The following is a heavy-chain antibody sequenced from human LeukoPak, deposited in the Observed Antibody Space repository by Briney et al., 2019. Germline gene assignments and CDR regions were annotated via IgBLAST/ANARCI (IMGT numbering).Heavy chain of an antibody. CDR2: INHSGST. CDR1: GGSFSGYY. V-gene: IGHV4-34*01. D-gene: IGHD2-8*01. CDR3: ASFLIPNVPMGWFDP. Sequence: SETLSLTCAVYGGSFSGYYWSWIRQPPGKGLEWIGEINHSGSTNYNPSLKSRVTISVDTSKNQFSLKLSSVTAADTAVYYCASFLIPNVPMGWFDPWGQGTLVTVSS. J-gene: IGHJ5*02.